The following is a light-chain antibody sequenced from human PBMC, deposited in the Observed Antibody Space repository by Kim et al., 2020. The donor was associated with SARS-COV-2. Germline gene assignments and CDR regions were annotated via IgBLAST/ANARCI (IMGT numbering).Light chain of an antibody. J-gene: IGKJ4*01. CDR2: GAS. V-gene: IGKV3-15*01. CDR3: QQYKNWPLT. CDR1: QNVSSN. Sequence: EIVMTQSPATLSVSPGERATLSCRASQNVSSNLAWYQQNPGKAPRLLIYGASTRATGIPARFSGSGSGTDFILTISSLQSEDFAVYYCQQYKNWPLTFGGGTKVDIK.